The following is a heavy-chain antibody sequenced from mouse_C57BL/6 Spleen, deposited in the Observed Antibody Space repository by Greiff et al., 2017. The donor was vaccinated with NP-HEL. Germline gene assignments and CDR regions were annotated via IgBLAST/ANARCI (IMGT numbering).Heavy chain of an antibody. CDR2: IRNKANGNTT. D-gene: IGHD1-1*01. V-gene: IGHV7-3*01. CDR1: GFTFTDYY. Sequence: EVKVEASGGGLVQPGGSLSLSCAASGFTFTDYYMSWVRQPPGQALAWLGFIRNKANGNTTEYSASVKGRFTISKDNSPSILHLQINALRAADSTTYYYARSYYGSSYEGYFDVWGTGTTVTVSS. CDR3: ARSYYGSSYEGYFDV. J-gene: IGHJ1*03.